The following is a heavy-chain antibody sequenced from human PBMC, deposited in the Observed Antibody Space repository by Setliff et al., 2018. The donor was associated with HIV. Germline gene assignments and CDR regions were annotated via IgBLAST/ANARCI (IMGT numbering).Heavy chain of an antibody. CDR1: GYTLTSYG. Sequence: ASVKVSCKASGYTLTSYGISWVRQAPGQGLEWMGWISAYNGNTNYAQDFQARVTITWDTSATKVYMEFNRLSSEDTAVYYCARSIRTGSIYGSDAFDLWGQGTMVTVSS. CDR2: ISAYNGNT. CDR3: ARSIRTGSIYGSDAFDL. V-gene: IGHV1-18*01. D-gene: IGHD3-9*01. J-gene: IGHJ3*01.